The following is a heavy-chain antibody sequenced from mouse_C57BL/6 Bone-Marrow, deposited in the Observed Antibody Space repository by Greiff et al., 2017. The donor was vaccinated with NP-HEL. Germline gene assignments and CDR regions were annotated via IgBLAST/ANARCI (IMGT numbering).Heavy chain of an antibody. CDR2: INYDGSST. CDR1: GFTFSDYY. V-gene: IGHV5-16*01. CDR3: ARVGVTPFDY. Sequence: GQLVESEGGLVQPGSSMKLSCTASGFTFSDYYMAWVRQVPEKGLEWVANINYDGSSTYYLDSLKSRFIISRDNAKNILYLQMSSLKSEDTATYYCARVGVTPFDYWGQGTTLTVSS. D-gene: IGHD2-3*01. J-gene: IGHJ2*01.